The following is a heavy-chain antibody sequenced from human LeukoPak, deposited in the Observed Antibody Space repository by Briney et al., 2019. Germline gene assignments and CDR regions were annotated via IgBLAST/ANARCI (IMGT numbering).Heavy chain of an antibody. CDR2: MNPNSGDT. J-gene: IGHJ5*02. CDR3: ARDGSFDH. Sequence: ASVKVSCKASGYSFTGYYMRWVRQAPGQGLEWMGWMNPNSGDTKYAEKFQDRVTMTRDTSISTAYMELSSLRSDDAAVYYCARDGSFDHWGQGTLVTVSS. V-gene: IGHV1-2*02. CDR1: GYSFTGYY. D-gene: IGHD1-26*01.